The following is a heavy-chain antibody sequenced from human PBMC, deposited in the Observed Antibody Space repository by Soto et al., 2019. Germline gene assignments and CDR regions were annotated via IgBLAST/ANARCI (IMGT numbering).Heavy chain of an antibody. CDR3: STDVRWEALPQH. V-gene: IGHV3-48*01. D-gene: IGHD1-26*01. CDR1: GFTFSSYS. CDR2: ISSSSRTI. J-gene: IGHJ1*01. Sequence: GGSLRLSCAASGFTFSSYSMNWVRQAPGKGLEWVSYISSSSRTIYYADSVKGRFTISRDNAKNSLYLQMNSLRAEDTAVYYCSTDVRWEALPQHWGQGTLVTVSS.